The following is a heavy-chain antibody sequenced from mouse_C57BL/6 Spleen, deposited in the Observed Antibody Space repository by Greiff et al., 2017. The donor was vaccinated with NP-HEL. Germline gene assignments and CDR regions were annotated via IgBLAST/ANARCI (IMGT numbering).Heavy chain of an antibody. CDR3: ARSDYYYGSSLYYFDY. J-gene: IGHJ2*01. Sequence: VQLQQSGPELVKPGASVKIPCKASGYTFTDYNMDWVKQSHGKSLEWIGDINPNNGGTIYNQKFKGKATLTVDKSSSTAYMELRSLTSEDTAVYYCARSDYYYGSSLYYFDYWGQGTTLTVSS. CDR2: INPNNGGT. V-gene: IGHV1-18*01. CDR1: GYTFTDYN. D-gene: IGHD1-1*01.